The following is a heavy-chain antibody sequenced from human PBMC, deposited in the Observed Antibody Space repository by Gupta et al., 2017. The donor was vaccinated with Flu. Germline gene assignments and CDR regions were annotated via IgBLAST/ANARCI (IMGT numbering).Heavy chain of an antibody. Sequence: VRQAPGKGLEWVSSISSRSSYIYYADSLKGRFTISRDNAKNSLYLQMNSLRAEDTAVYYCAREGSSSYYFDYWGQGTLVTVSS. D-gene: IGHD6-6*01. CDR2: ISSRSSYI. V-gene: IGHV3-21*01. CDR3: AREGSSSYYFDY. J-gene: IGHJ4*02.